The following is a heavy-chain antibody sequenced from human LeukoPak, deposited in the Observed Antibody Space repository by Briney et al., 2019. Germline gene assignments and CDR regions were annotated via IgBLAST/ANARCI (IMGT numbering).Heavy chain of an antibody. CDR1: GYTFTGYY. CDR2: INPNSGGT. D-gene: IGHD3-3*01. Sequence: ASVKVSCKASGYTFTGYYMHWVRQAPGQGLEWMGWINPNSGGTNYAQKFQGGVTMTRDTSISTAYMELSRLRSDDTAVYYCARGTIFGVVIFGFDYWGQGTLVTVSS. J-gene: IGHJ4*02. V-gene: IGHV1-2*02. CDR3: ARGTIFGVVIFGFDY.